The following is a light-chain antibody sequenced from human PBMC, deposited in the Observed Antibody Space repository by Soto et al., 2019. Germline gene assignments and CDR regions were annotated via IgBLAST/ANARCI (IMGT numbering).Light chain of an antibody. V-gene: IGKV1-39*01. CDR3: QQSYSTPLT. CDR2: AAS. Sequence: DIQMTQSPSSLSASVGDRVTITCRASQSISSYLNWYQQKPGKAPKLLIYAASSLQSGVPSRFSGSGSGTAFTLTISSLQPEDFETYYCQQSYSTPLTFGGGTKVEIK. CDR1: QSISSY. J-gene: IGKJ4*01.